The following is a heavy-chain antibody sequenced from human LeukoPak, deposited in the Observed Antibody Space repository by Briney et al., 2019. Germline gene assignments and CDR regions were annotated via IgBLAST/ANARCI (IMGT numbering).Heavy chain of an antibody. D-gene: IGHD3-10*01. Sequence: ASVKVSCKASGYSFINYYIHWVRQAPGQGLGWMGIINPSGAGTSFAQKFRGRVTMTRDMSTSTVYMELNSLRSQDTAVYYCARAMGSVLLWFGEFWGQGTLVTVSS. CDR1: GYSFINYY. CDR2: INPSGAGT. V-gene: IGHV1-46*01. CDR3: ARAMGSVLLWFGEF. J-gene: IGHJ4*02.